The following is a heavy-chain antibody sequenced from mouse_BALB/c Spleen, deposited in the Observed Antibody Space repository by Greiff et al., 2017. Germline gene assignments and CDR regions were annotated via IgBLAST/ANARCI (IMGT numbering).Heavy chain of an antibody. CDR1: GYAFTNYL. D-gene: IGHD2-1*01. CDR2: INPGSGGT. CDR3: ARSGNLYYYAMDY. V-gene: IGHV1-54*01. J-gene: IGHJ4*01. Sequence: QVQLKESGAELVRPGTSVKVSCKASGYAFTNYLIEWVKQRPGQGLEWIGVINPGSGGTNYNEKFKGKATLTADKSSSTAYMQLSSLTSDDSAVYFCARSGNLYYYAMDYWGQGTTLTVSS.